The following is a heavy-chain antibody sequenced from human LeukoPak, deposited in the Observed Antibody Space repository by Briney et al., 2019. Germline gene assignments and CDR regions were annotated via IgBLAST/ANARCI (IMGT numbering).Heavy chain of an antibody. J-gene: IGHJ4*02. Sequence: PSETLSLTCAVYGGSFSGYYWSWIRQPPGKGLEWIGEINHSGSTNYNPSLKSRVTISVDSSKNQFSLKLSSVTAADTAVYYCARLDLSRTFDYWGQGTLVTVSS. CDR1: GGSFSGYY. CDR2: INHSGST. CDR3: ARLDLSRTFDY. D-gene: IGHD1/OR15-1a*01. V-gene: IGHV4-34*01.